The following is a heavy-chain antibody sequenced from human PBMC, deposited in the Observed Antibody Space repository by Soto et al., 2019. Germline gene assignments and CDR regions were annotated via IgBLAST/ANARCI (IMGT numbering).Heavy chain of an antibody. D-gene: IGHD1-26*01. V-gene: IGHV1-46*01. J-gene: IGHJ1*01. CDR2: INPSGGST. CDR1: GYTFTSYY. CDR3: ARATPSGSYVPR. Sequence: QVQLVQSGAEVKKPGASVKVSCKASGYTFTSYYMHWVRQAPGQGLEWMGIINPSGGSTSYAQKFQGRVTMTRDTATSTVYKELSSRRSEDTAVYYCARATPSGSYVPRWGQGTLVTVSS.